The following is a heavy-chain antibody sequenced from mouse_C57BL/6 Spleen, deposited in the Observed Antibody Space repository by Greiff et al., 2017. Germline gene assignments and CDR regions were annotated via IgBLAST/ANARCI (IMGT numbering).Heavy chain of an antibody. CDR1: GYAFSSYW. J-gene: IGHJ4*01. CDR3: ASPRAYDYDEKDYYAMDY. V-gene: IGHV1-80*01. D-gene: IGHD2-4*01. CDR2: IYPGDGDT. Sequence: QVQLQQSGAELVKPGASVKISCKASGYAFSSYWMNWVKQRPGKGLEWIGQIYPGDGDTNYNGKFKGKATLTADKSSSTAYMQLSSLTSEDSAVYFCASPRAYDYDEKDYYAMDYWGQGTSVTVAS.